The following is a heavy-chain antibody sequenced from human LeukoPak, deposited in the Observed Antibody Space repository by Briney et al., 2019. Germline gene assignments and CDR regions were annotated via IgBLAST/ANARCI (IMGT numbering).Heavy chain of an antibody. CDR3: ARVLTGYSSSWIDY. D-gene: IGHD6-13*01. J-gene: IGHJ4*02. CDR2: IIPIFGTA. Sequence: ASVKVSCKASGGTFSGYAISWVRQAPGQGLEWMGGIIPIFGTANYAQKFQGRVTITADESTSTAYMELSSLRSEDTAVYYCARVLTGYSSSWIDYWGQGTLVTVSS. CDR1: GGTFSGYA. V-gene: IGHV1-69*13.